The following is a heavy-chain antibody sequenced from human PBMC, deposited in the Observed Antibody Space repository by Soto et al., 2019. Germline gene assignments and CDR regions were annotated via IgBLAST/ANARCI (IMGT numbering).Heavy chain of an antibody. Sequence: GSLRLSCAASGFTFSSYWMSWVRQAPGKGLEWVSSISGGVGATYYADSVKGRFTISRDNSKNTLYLQMNSLRGVDTAVYYCASSITAADYFDCWGQGTLVTVSS. J-gene: IGHJ4*02. CDR3: ASSITAADYFDC. D-gene: IGHD6-13*01. CDR1: GFTFSSYW. V-gene: IGHV3-23*01. CDR2: ISGGVGAT.